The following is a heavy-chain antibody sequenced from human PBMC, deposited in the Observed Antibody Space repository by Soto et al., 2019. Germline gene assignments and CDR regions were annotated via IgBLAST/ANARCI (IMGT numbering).Heavy chain of an antibody. D-gene: IGHD3-22*01. V-gene: IGHV4-31*03. CDR2: IYYSGST. CDR3: ARRDSSGYYYGYYFDY. J-gene: IGHJ4*02. CDR1: GGSISSGGYY. Sequence: SETLSLTCTVSGGSISSGGYYWSWIRQHPGKGLEWIGYIYYSGSTYYNPSLKSRVTISVDTSKNQFSLKLSSVTAADTAVYYCARRDSSGYYYGYYFDYWGQGTLVTVSS.